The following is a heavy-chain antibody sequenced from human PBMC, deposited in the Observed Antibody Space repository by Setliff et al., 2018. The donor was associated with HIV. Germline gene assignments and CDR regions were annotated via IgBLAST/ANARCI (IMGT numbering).Heavy chain of an antibody. D-gene: IGHD3-10*01. V-gene: IGHV3-11*01. Sequence: PGGSLRLSCAASGFRFSDYYMNWIRQAPGKGLEWVSCISAGGDTIYYPDSVKGRFTISRDNSKNTLFLQMNSLRAEDTAVYFCARDPAFGAFDIWGQGTMVTVSS. J-gene: IGHJ3*02. CDR1: GFRFSDYY. CDR3: ARDPAFGAFDI. CDR2: ISAGGDTI.